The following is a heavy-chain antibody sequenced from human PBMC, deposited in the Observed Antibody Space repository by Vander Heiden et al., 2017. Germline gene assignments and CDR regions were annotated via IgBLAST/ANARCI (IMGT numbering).Heavy chain of an antibody. CDR3: ARDCWGKPYIVDGFDL. J-gene: IGHJ3*01. D-gene: IGHD5-12*01. Sequence: EVQLVESGGGLVQPGGSLRLSCAASGFTFNGYYMSWVRQAPGKGLEFVANIKNDGSETWYLDSVKGRFTISRDNGKNSLYLQMNSLRSEDTAVYFCARDCWGKPYIVDGFDLWGHGTRVTVSS. CDR2: IKNDGSET. CDR1: GFTFNGYY. V-gene: IGHV3-7*01.